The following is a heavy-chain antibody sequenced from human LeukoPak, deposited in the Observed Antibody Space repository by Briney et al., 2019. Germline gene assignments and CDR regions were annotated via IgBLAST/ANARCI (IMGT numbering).Heavy chain of an antibody. Sequence: GASVKVSCKASGYTFTGYYMHWVRQAPGQGLEWMGWINPNSGGTNYAQKFQGRVTMSVDTSKNQFSLKLSSVTAADTAVYYCARCHRDPVYYYYYMDVWGKGTTVTISS. D-gene: IGHD5-24*01. CDR2: INPNSGGT. J-gene: IGHJ6*03. V-gene: IGHV1-2*02. CDR1: GYTFTGYY. CDR3: ARCHRDPVYYYYYMDV.